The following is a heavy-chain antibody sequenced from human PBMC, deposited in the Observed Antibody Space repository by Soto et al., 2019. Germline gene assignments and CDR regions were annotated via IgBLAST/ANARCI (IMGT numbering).Heavy chain of an antibody. V-gene: IGHV4-34*01. CDR2: INHSGST. D-gene: IGHD2-15*01. CDR1: GGSFSGYY. CDR3: ARDCGYGYGMDV. Sequence: SETLSLTCAVYGGSFSGYYWTWIRQPPGTGLEWIGEINHSGSTNYNPSLKSRVTISVDTSKNQFSLKLTSVTAADTAVYYCARDCGYGYGMDVWGQGTTVT. J-gene: IGHJ6*02.